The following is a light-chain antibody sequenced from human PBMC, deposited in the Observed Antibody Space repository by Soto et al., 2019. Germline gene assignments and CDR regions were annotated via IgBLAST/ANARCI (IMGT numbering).Light chain of an antibody. J-gene: IGKJ3*01. V-gene: IGKV1-27*01. CDR1: QGISSS. CDR3: QEYYSPPFT. CDR2: AAS. Sequence: DIQMTQSPSSLSASVGDRVTITCRASQGISSSLAWYQHKPGKVPELLIYAASTLHSGVPSRFSVSGSGTDFTLTISSLQPEDVATYYCQEYYSPPFTFGPGTKVNFK.